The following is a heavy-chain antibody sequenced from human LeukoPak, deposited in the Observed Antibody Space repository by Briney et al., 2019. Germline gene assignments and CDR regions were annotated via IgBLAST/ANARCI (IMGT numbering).Heavy chain of an antibody. CDR1: GFTFSSYS. Sequence: GGSLRLSCAASGFTFSSYSMNWVRQAPGKGLEWVSSISSSSYIYYADSVKGRFTISRDNAKNSLYLQMNSLRAEDTAVYYCASPLGYSSGWVNWGQGTLVTVSS. CDR2: ISSSSYI. V-gene: IGHV3-21*01. D-gene: IGHD6-19*01. J-gene: IGHJ4*02. CDR3: ASPLGYSSGWVN.